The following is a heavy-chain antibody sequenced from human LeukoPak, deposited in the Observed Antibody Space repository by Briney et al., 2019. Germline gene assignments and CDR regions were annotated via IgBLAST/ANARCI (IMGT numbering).Heavy chain of an antibody. CDR1: GFTFSSYD. D-gene: IGHD3-9*01. CDR3: ARASILTGLHGMDV. Sequence: GGSLRLSCAASGFTFSSYDMHWVRQATGKGLEWVSAIGTAGDTYYPGSVKGRFTISRENAKNSLYLQMNSLRAGDTAVYYCARASILTGLHGMDVWGQETTVTVSS. J-gene: IGHJ6*02. V-gene: IGHV3-13*01. CDR2: IGTAGDT.